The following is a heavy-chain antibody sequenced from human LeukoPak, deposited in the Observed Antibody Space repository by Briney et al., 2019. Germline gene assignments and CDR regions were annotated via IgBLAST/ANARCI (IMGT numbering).Heavy chain of an antibody. CDR1: GGSISSGDYY. D-gene: IGHD3-22*01. CDR2: IYYSGST. V-gene: IGHV4-30-4*01. CDR3: ARDPAGGYYDSSGYPNGGYFDY. Sequence: SQTLSLTCTVSGGSISSGDYYWSWIRQPPGKGLEWIGYIYYSGSTYYNPSLKSRVTISVDTSKNQFSLKLSSVSAADTAVYYCARDPAGGYYDSSGYPNGGYFDYWGQGTLVTVSS. J-gene: IGHJ4*02.